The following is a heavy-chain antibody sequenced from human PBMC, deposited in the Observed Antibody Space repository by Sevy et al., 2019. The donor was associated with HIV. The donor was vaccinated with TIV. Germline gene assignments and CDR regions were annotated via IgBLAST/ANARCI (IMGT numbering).Heavy chain of an antibody. CDR2: IVNSGGST. CDR3: AKTAVGSISTFDY. D-gene: IGHD1-26*01. V-gene: IGHV3-23*01. J-gene: IGHJ4*02. Sequence: GGSLRLSCAASGFTFSSYAMSWVRQAPGKGLEWVSTIVNSGGSTYYADSVKGRFTISRDNSKNTLYVQMDSLRADDTAIYYCAKTAVGSISTFDYWGQGTLVTVSS. CDR1: GFTFSSYA.